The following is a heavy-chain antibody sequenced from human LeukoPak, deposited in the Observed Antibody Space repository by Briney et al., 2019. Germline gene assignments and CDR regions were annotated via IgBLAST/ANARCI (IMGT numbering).Heavy chain of an antibody. J-gene: IGHJ4*02. D-gene: IGHD3-10*01. CDR2: IYASGST. Sequence: SETLSLTCTVYGRSISNYYWRWIRQPAGMGLEWIGRIYASGSTNYNTSLKSRVTMSVDTSNNQFSLNLSSVTAADTAVYYCARTSARGAQFDYWGQGTLVTVSS. V-gene: IGHV4-4*07. CDR3: ARTSARGAQFDY. CDR1: GRSISNYY.